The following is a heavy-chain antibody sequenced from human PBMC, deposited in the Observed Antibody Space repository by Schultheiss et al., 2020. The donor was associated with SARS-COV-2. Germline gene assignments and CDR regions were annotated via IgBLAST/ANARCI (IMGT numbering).Heavy chain of an antibody. V-gene: IGHV1-2*02. CDR3: ATGLSRSVPAAIGYYYGMDV. CDR2: INPNSGGT. CDR1: GYTFTDYY. Sequence: ASVKVSCKASGYTFTDYYIYWVRQAPGQGLEWMGWINPNSGGTNYAQKFQGRVTMTEDTSTDTAYMELSSLRSEDTAVYYCATGLSRSVPAAIGYYYGMDVWGQGTTVTVSS. D-gene: IGHD2-2*01. J-gene: IGHJ6*02.